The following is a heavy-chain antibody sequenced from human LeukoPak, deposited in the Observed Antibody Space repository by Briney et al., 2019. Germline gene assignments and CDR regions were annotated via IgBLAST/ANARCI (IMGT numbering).Heavy chain of an antibody. CDR3: ARDRAEGKTWVEFDP. CDR2: IYSDGVT. CDR1: GFTLTNYW. J-gene: IGHJ5*02. V-gene: IGHV3-66*02. Sequence: GGSLRLSCAASGFTLTNYWMGWVRQAPGKGLAWVPLIYSDGVTQYADSVKGRFTISRDNSKNTLYLQMNSLIDEDTAVYFCARDRAEGKTWVEFDPWGQGTLVTVSS.